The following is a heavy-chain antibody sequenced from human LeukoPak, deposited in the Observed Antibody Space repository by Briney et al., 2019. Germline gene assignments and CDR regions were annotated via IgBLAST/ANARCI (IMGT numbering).Heavy chain of an antibody. D-gene: IGHD3-16*02. Sequence: SETLSLTCAVYGGSFSGYYWSWIRQPPGKGLEWIGEINHSGSTSYNPSLKSRVTISVDTSKNQFSLKLSSVTAADTAVYYCARLSYDYIWGSYRYTGFDYWGQGTLVTVSS. CDR3: ARLSYDYIWGSYRYTGFDY. CDR1: GGSFSGYY. CDR2: INHSGST. V-gene: IGHV4-34*01. J-gene: IGHJ4*02.